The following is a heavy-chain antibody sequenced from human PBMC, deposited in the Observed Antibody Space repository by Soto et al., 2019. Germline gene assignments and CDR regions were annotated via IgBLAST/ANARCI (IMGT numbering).Heavy chain of an antibody. J-gene: IGHJ4*02. CDR1: GGSISSSSYY. V-gene: IGHV4-39*01. D-gene: IGHD5-18*01. Sequence: QLQLQESGPGLVKPSETLSLTCTVSGGSISSSSYYWGWIRQPPGKGLEWIGSIYYSGSTYYNPSLKSRVTISVDTSKIQFSLKLSSVTAADTAVYYCASPAEGIYGYPLEDYWGQGTLVTVSS. CDR3: ASPAEGIYGYPLEDY. CDR2: IYYSGST.